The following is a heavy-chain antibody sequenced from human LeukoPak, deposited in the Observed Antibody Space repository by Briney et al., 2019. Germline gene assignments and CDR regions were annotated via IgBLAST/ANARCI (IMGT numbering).Heavy chain of an antibody. J-gene: IGHJ6*02. D-gene: IGHD6-6*01. V-gene: IGHV3-21*01. CDR3: ARLDYYYAMDV. CDR2: ISGSSSFI. CDR1: GFTFSSYG. Sequence: PGGSLRLSCAASGFTFSSYGMNWVRQAPGKGLEWVSSISGSSSFIYYADSVKGRFTISRDNAKNSLYLQMNSLRAEDTAVYYCARLDYYYAMDVWGQGTTVTVS.